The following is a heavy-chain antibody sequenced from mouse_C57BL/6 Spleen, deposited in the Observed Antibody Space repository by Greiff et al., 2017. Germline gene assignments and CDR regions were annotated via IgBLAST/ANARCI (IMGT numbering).Heavy chain of an antibody. CDR2: IYPGSGST. D-gene: IGHD1-1*01. V-gene: IGHV1-55*01. CDR3: ASFRITTVVANYFDY. CDR1: GYTFTSYW. Sequence: VQLQQPGAELVKPGASVKMSCKASGYTFTSYWITWVKQRPGQGLEWIGDIYPGSGSTNYNEKFKSKATLTVDTSSSTAYMQLSSLTSEDSAVYYCASFRITTVVANYFDYWGQGTTLTVSS. J-gene: IGHJ2*01.